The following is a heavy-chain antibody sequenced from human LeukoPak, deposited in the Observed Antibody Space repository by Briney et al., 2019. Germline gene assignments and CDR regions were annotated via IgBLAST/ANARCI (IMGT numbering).Heavy chain of an antibody. CDR3: ARDPEGLGYDSSGP. V-gene: IGHV1-2*02. CDR1: GYTFTGYY. Sequence: ASVKVSCKASGYTFTGYYMHWVRQAPGQGLEWMGWINPNSGGTNFAQNFQGRVTMTRDTSISTAYMELSRLRSDDTAVYYCARDPEGLGYDSSGPWGQGTLVTVSS. D-gene: IGHD3-22*01. J-gene: IGHJ4*02. CDR2: INPNSGGT.